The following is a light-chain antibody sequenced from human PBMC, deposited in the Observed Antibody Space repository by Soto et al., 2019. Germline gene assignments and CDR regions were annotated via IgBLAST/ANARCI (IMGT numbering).Light chain of an antibody. CDR1: SSDVGGYNY. Sequence: QSALTQPASVSGSPGQSITISCTGTSSDVGGYNYVSWYQQHSGKAPKLMIYEVSNRPSGVSNRFSGSKSGNTASLTISGLQGEDEADFCCSSYTSSSPHVVFGGGTKLTVL. J-gene: IGLJ2*01. CDR2: EVS. V-gene: IGLV2-14*01. CDR3: SSYTSSSPHVV.